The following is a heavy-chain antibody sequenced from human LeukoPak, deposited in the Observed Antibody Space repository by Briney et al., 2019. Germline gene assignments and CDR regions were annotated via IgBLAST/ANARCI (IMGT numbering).Heavy chain of an antibody. V-gene: IGHV3-49*04. CDR1: GFTFGEYA. CDR2: IRSKAHGGTT. CDR3: ARHIVGAITYLDY. Sequence: PGGSLRLSCTDSGFTFGEYAMSWGRQAPGEGLEWVGFIRSKAHGGTTEYAASVKGRFTISRDDSKSIAYLQMSNLKTEDTAVYYCARHIVGAITYLDYWGQGTLVTVSS. J-gene: IGHJ4*02. D-gene: IGHD1-26*01.